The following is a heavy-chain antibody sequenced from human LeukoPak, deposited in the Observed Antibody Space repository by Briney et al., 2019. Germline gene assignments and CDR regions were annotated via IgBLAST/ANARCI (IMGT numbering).Heavy chain of an antibody. V-gene: IGHV3-66*01. CDR2: IYSGGST. CDR3: ARIVAGGAFDI. Sequence: GGSLRLSCAASGFTVSSNYMSWVRQALGKGQEWVSVIYSGGSTYHADSVKGRFTISRDNSKNTLYLQMNSLRDEDTAVYYCARIVAGGAFDIWGQGTMVTVSS. CDR1: GFTVSSNY. J-gene: IGHJ3*02. D-gene: IGHD1-26*01.